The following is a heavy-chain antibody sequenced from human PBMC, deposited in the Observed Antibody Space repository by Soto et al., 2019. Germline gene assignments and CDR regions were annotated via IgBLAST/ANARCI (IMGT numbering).Heavy chain of an antibody. CDR2: IYYSGST. CDR1: GGSISSGDYY. J-gene: IGHJ4*02. V-gene: IGHV4-30-4*01. D-gene: IGHD2-15*01. Sequence: SETLSLTCTVSGGSISSGDYYWSWIRQPPGKGLEWIWYIYYSGSTYYNPSLKSRVTISVDTSKNQFSLKLSSVTAADTAVYYCARVTVVAASIDYWGQGTLVTVSS. CDR3: ARVTVVAASIDY.